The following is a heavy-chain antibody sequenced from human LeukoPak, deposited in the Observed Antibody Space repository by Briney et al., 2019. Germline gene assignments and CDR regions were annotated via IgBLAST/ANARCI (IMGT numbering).Heavy chain of an antibody. Sequence: SETLSLTCTVSGGSISSTNFYWGWIRQPPGKGLECIGTIYYSGSTYYSPSLKSRFTISVDTSKNQFSLKLSSVTAADTAMYYCARLAGYFYDSSGYPKPSSLIDFWGQGTLVTVSS. CDR3: ARLAGYFYDSSGYPKPSSLIDF. CDR1: GGSISSTNFY. CDR2: IYYSGST. J-gene: IGHJ4*02. V-gene: IGHV4-39*01. D-gene: IGHD3-22*01.